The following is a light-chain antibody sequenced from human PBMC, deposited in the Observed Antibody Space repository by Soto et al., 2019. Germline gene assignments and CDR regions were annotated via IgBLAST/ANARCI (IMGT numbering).Light chain of an antibody. J-gene: IGKJ1*01. CDR2: EVS. Sequence: DIQMTQSPTSLSASVGDRVTITCRASQAIRNDLGWYQQKPAKAPNLLIYEVSTLHSGVPSRFSGSGSGTEFTLTISSLRPDDFATYYCQHYSGDRATFGQGTKVEI. V-gene: IGKV1-17*01. CDR3: QHYSGDRAT. CDR1: QAIRND.